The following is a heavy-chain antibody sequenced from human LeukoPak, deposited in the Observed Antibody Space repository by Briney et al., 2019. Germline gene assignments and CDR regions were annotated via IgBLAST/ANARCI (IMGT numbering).Heavy chain of an antibody. Sequence: GGSLRLXCAASGFTFSSYAMSWIRQAPGKGLEWVSYISSSGSTIYYADSVKGRFTISRDNAKNSLYLQMNSLRAEDTAVYYCARASPLAVAGTLDYWGQGTLVTVSS. J-gene: IGHJ4*02. V-gene: IGHV3-11*04. CDR2: ISSSGSTI. CDR3: ARASPLAVAGTLDY. D-gene: IGHD6-19*01. CDR1: GFTFSSYA.